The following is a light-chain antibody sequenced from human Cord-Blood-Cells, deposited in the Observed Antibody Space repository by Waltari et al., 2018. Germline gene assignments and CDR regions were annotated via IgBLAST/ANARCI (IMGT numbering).Light chain of an antibody. J-gene: IGKJ1*01. CDR2: WAS. V-gene: IGKV4-1*01. CDR3: KQYYSTPRT. Sequence: DIVMTQSPDSLPVSLGERATITCKSSQRVLYSSNNKNNLAWYQQKPGQPPKLLIYWASTRVSGVPDRFSGSGSGTDLTRTISSLQAEDVAVYYCKQYYSTPRTFGQGTKVEIK. CDR1: QRVLYSSNNKNN.